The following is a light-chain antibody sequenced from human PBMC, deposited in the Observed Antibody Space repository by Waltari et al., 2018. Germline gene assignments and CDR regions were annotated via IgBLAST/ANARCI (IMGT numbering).Light chain of an antibody. CDR1: NIGTKS. Sequence: SYVLTQQPSVSVAPGKTARISCGGNNIGTKSVHWYQQKPGKAPVLVIYHDSDRPSGIPERFSGSNSGNTATLTISRVEAGDEADYYCQVWNSSSDHRVFGGGTKLTVL. CDR3: QVWNSSSDHRV. CDR2: HDS. V-gene: IGLV3-21*04. J-gene: IGLJ3*02.